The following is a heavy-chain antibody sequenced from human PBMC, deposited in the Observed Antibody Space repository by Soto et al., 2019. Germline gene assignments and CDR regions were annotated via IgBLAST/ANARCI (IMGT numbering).Heavy chain of an antibody. CDR1: GFTFSSYG. J-gene: IGHJ4*02. Sequence: GGSLRLSCAASGFTFSSYGMHWVRQAPGKGLEWVAVIWYDGSNKYYADSVKGRFTISRDNSKNTLYLQMNSLRAEDTAVYYCARDWVGSSWQPYFDYWGQGTLVTVSS. CDR2: IWYDGSNK. CDR3: ARDWVGSSWQPYFDY. V-gene: IGHV3-33*01. D-gene: IGHD6-13*01.